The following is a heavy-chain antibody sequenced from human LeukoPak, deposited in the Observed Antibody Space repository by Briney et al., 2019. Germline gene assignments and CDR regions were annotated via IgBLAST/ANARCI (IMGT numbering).Heavy chain of an antibody. CDR2: INAGNGNT. CDR3: ARGSIRGVATIELDFDY. CDR1: GYTFTSYA. Sequence: GASVKVSCKASGYTFTSYAMHWVRQAPGQRFEWMGWINAGNGNTKYSQKFQGRVTITRDTSASTAYMELSSLRSEDTAVYYCARGSIRGVATIELDFDYWGQGTLVTVSS. V-gene: IGHV1-3*01. D-gene: IGHD5-12*01. J-gene: IGHJ4*02.